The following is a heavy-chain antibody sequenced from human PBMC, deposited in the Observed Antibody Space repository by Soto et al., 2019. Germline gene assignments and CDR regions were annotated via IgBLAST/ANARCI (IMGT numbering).Heavy chain of an antibody. V-gene: IGHV2-5*02. J-gene: IGHJ4*02. CDR3: AHIVVAGLGYYFDY. D-gene: IGHD6-19*01. Sequence: QITLKESGPTLVKPTQTLTLTCTFSGFSLSSTRMAVGWIRQPPGKALERLALIYWDDDKRYSPFLKSRLTTTKDTSKTQVVLTMSNMDPVDTARYYCAHIVVAGLGYYFDYWGQGTLVTVSS. CDR1: GFSLSSTRMA. CDR2: IYWDDDK.